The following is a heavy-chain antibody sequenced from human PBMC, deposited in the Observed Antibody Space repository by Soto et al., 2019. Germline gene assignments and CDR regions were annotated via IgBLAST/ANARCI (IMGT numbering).Heavy chain of an antibody. CDR1: GGTFSSYA. V-gene: IGHV1-69*13. CDR2: IIPMYGPA. J-gene: IGHJ6*02. D-gene: IGHD3-3*01. CDR3: ARVLRFLEWSWETYGMDV. Sequence: SVKVSCKASGGTFSSYAIHWVRQAPGQGLEWVGGIIPMYGPAKYAQRFQGRVTITADESTSTAYMELSSLRSEDTAVYYCARVLRFLEWSWETYGMDVWGQGTTVTVSS.